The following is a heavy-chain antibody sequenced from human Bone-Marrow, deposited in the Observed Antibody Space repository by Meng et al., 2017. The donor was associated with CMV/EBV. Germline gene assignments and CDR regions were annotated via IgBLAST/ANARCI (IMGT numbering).Heavy chain of an antibody. J-gene: IGHJ6*02. CDR3: ARRGTGTTFLDYYYYGMDV. Sequence: GESLKISCKGSGYSFTSYWIGWVRQMPGKGLEWMGIIYPGDSDTRYSPSFQGQVTISADKSISTAYLQWSSLKASDTAMYYCARRGTGTTFLDYYYYGMDVWGQGTTVTVSS. CDR2: IYPGDSDT. V-gene: IGHV5-51*01. D-gene: IGHD1-7*01. CDR1: GYSFTSYW.